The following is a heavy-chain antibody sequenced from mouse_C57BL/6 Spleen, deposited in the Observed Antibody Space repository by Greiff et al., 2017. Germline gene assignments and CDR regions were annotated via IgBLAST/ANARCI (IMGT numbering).Heavy chain of an antibody. D-gene: IGHD2-1*01. Sequence: EVQLVEPGGGLVKPGGSLKLSCAASGFTFSSYAMSWVRQTPEKRLEWVATISDGGSYTYYPDNVKGRFTISRDNAKNNLYLQMSHLKSEDTAMYYCARDGIYSGFAYWGQGTLVTVSA. CDR1: GFTFSSYA. J-gene: IGHJ3*01. V-gene: IGHV5-4*01. CDR3: ARDGIYSGFAY. CDR2: ISDGGSYT.